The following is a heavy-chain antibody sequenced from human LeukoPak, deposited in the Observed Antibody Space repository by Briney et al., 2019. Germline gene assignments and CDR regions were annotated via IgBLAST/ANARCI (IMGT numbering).Heavy chain of an antibody. CDR1: GFAFSSYW. D-gene: IGHD6-6*01. CDR2: IKQDGSEK. Sequence: GGSLRLSCAASGFAFSSYWMSWVRQAPGKGLEWVANIKQDGSEKYYVDSVKGRFTISRDNAKNSLYLQMNSLRAEDTAVYYCATSYSSSSWFDPWGQGTLVTVSS. J-gene: IGHJ5*02. CDR3: ATSYSSSSWFDP. V-gene: IGHV3-7*01.